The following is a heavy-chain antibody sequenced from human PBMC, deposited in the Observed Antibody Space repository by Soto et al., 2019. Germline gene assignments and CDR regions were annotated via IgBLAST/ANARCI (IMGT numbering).Heavy chain of an antibody. V-gene: IGHV3-23*01. CDR1: GFIFSSYA. CDR2: ISGSGTTA. D-gene: IGHD6-19*01. J-gene: IGHJ3*02. CDR3: ATTTGGWFSAFEI. Sequence: EVQLLESGGCLVQPGGSLRLSCAASGFIFSSYAMSWVRQAPGKGLEWVSAISGSGTTAYYADSVKGRFTFSRDNSKNTMWLQMNSLRAEDTAVYYCATTTGGWFSAFEIWGQGTMVIVSS.